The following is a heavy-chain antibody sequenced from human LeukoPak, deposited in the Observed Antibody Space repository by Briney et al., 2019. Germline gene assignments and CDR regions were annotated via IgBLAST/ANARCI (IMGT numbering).Heavy chain of an antibody. D-gene: IGHD3-3*01. CDR3: AKGPIGLASNWFDP. J-gene: IGHJ5*02. Sequence: GGSLRLSCAAPGFTFSSYAMSWVRQAPGKGLEWVSAISGSGGSAYYADSVKGRFTISRDNSKNTLYLQMNSLRAEDTAVYYCAKGPIGLASNWFDPWGQGTLVSVSS. V-gene: IGHV3-23*01. CDR1: GFTFSSYA. CDR2: ISGSGGSA.